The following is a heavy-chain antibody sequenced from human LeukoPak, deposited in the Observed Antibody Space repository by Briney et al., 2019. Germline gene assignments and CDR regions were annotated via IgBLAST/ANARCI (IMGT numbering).Heavy chain of an antibody. CDR1: GYTFTGYY. CDR3: ARGSNRVFTMIVVGFGGDV. J-gene: IGHJ6*02. D-gene: IGHD3-22*01. Sequence: ASVNVSFKASGYTFTGYYMHWVRQAPGQGLEWMGWINPNSGGTNYAQKFQGRVTMTRDTSISTAYMELSRLRSDDTAVYYCARGSNRVFTMIVVGFGGDVWGQRTTVTVSS. CDR2: INPNSGGT. V-gene: IGHV1-2*02.